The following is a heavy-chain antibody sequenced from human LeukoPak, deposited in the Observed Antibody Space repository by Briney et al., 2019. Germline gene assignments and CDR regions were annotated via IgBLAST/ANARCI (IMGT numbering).Heavy chain of an antibody. D-gene: IGHD2-15*01. CDR2: ISYDGSSK. CDR1: GFTFSTYA. V-gene: IGHV3-30*04. CDR3: ATFSVVVDFDY. Sequence: GRSLRLSCAASGFTFSTYAMHWVRQAPGKGLEWVAVISYDGSSKYYADSVKGRFTISRDNSKNTLYLQMNSLRAEDTAVYYCATFSVVVDFDYWGQGTLVTVSS. J-gene: IGHJ4*02.